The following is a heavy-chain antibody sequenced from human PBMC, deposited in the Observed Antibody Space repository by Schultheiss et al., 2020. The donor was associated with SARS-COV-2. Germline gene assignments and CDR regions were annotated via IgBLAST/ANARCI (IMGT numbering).Heavy chain of an antibody. CDR3: ARAVGYCSSTSCYTFHY. CDR1: GYTFTSYG. V-gene: IGHV1-46*03. CDR2: INPSGGST. Sequence: ASVKVSCKASGYTFTSYGISWVRQAPGQGLEWMGIINPSGGSTSYAQKFQGRVTMTRDTSTSTVYMELSSLRSEDTAVYYCARAVGYCSSTSCYTFHYWGQGTLVTVSS. D-gene: IGHD2-2*02. J-gene: IGHJ4*02.